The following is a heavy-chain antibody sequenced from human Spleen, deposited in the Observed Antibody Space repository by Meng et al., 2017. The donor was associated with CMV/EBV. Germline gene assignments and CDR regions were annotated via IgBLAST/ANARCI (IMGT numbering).Heavy chain of an antibody. J-gene: IGHJ4*02. V-gene: IGHV1-18*01. CDR1: GYLFLSYA. CDR2: ISAYNGKP. D-gene: IGHD4-23*01. Sequence: QLQLVQAAPEVKTPGASLQVSCTASGYLFLSYAIHWVRQAPGQGLEWMGWISAYNGKPDYAQKFQGRVTMTTDTSTSTAHMELRNLRSDDTAVYYCARDWLPAVVTPYLGFDYWGQGTLVTVSS. CDR3: ARDWLPAVVTPYLGFDY.